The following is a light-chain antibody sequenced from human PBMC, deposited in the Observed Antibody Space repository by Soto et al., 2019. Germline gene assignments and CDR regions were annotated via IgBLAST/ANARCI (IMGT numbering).Light chain of an antibody. CDR2: DVH. V-gene: IGLV2-14*01. J-gene: IGLJ2*01. CDR1: SSDIGDYNS. CDR3: SSYTTGNTLV. Sequence: QSALAQPASVSGSPGQSITIPCTGTSSDIGDYNSVSWYQHHPGKAPKLMIFDVHHRPSWISNRFSGSKSGNTASLTISGLQAEDEADYCCSSYTTGNTLVFGGGTK.